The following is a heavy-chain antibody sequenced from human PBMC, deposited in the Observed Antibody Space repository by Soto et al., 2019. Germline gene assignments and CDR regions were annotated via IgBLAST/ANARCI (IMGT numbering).Heavy chain of an antibody. CDR1: GFSLSSTRMA. J-gene: IGHJ4*02. Sequence: QITLKESGPTLVKPTQTLTLTCTCSGFSLSSTRMAVCWIRQPPGKALEWLALIYWDDDKRYSPFLKSRLTISQDTSKNQVVLTMSNMDPVDTARYYCAHIVVAGLGYYFDYWGQGTLVTVSS. CDR3: AHIVVAGLGYYFDY. CDR2: IYWDDDK. D-gene: IGHD6-19*01. V-gene: IGHV2-5*02.